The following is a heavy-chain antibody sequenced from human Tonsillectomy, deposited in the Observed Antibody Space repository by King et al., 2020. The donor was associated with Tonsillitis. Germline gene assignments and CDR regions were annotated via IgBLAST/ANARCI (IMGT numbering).Heavy chain of an antibody. Sequence: VQLVESGAEVKKPGSSVKVSCKASGGTFSSYAISWVRQAPGQGLEWMGGIIPIFCTANYAQKFQGRVTITADESTCTAYMELSSLRSEDTAVYYCARRNYYDSPLGAFDIWGQGTMVTVSS. CDR2: IIPIFCTA. D-gene: IGHD3-22*01. V-gene: IGHV1-69*01. CDR1: GGTFSSYA. CDR3: ARRNYYDSPLGAFDI. J-gene: IGHJ3*02.